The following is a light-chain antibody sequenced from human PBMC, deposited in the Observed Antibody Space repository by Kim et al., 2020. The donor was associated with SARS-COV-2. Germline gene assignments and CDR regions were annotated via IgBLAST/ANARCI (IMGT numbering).Light chain of an antibody. CDR2: SNN. V-gene: IGLV1-44*01. Sequence: ELTQPPSASGTPGQRVTISCSGSSSNIGSNNVVWYQQLPGAAPNLHIYSNNQRPSGVPDRFSGSRSGTSASLAISGLQSGDEADYYCAVWDDSLKQGLFRRRTQLSVL. CDR1: SSNIGSNN. CDR3: AVWDDSLKQGL. J-gene: IGLJ3*02.